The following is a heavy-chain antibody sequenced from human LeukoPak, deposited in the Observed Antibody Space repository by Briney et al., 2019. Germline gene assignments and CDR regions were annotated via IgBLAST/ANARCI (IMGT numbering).Heavy chain of an antibody. CDR1: GGSISSHF. CDR3: ARDGYSGSSLFDY. J-gene: IGHJ4*02. D-gene: IGHD1-26*01. Sequence: SETLSLTCTVSGGSISSHFWSWVRQPPGKGLEWIGYIHYSGSTNYNPSLKSRVTISVDTSKNQFSLRLSSVTAADTAVYYCARDGYSGSSLFDYWGQGSLVTVSS. V-gene: IGHV4-59*11. CDR2: IHYSGST.